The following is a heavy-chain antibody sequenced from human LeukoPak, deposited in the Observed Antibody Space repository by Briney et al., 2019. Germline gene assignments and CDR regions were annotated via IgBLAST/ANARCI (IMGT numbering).Heavy chain of an antibody. CDR3: AKAGPGDAFDI. D-gene: IGHD1-1*01. J-gene: IGHJ3*02. CDR1: GFTFDDYA. Sequence: GGSLRLSCAASGFTFDDYAMHWVRQAPGKGLEWVSGISWNSGSIGYADSVKGRFTISRDNAKNPLYLQMNSLRAEDTALYYCAKAGPGDAFDIWGQGTMVTVSS. V-gene: IGHV3-9*01. CDR2: ISWNSGSI.